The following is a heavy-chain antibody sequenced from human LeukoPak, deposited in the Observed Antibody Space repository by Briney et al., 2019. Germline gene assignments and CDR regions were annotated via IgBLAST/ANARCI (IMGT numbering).Heavy chain of an antibody. D-gene: IGHD6-19*01. J-gene: IGHJ4*02. V-gene: IGHV3-48*03. CDR2: ISRSGSTI. CDR3: ARRYSSGWSSYIDY. CDR1: GFTFSSYE. Sequence: GGSLRLSCAASGFTFSSYEMNWVRQAPGKGLEWVSYISRSGSTIYYADSVKGRLTLSRDNVKNSLYLQMNSLRAEDTAVYYCARRYSSGWSSYIDYWGQGTLVTVCS.